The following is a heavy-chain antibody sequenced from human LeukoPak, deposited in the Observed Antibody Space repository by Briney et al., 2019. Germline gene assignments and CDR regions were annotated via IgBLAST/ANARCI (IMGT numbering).Heavy chain of an antibody. Sequence: GESLKISCKGSGYSFTSYWIGWVRQMPGKGLEWMGIIYPGDSDTRYSPSFQGQATISADKSISTAYLQWSSLKASDTAMYYCARFMGYSSSSSQFATVEFDYWGQGTLVTVSS. CDR1: GYSFTSYW. CDR3: ARFMGYSSSSSQFATVEFDY. V-gene: IGHV5-51*01. J-gene: IGHJ4*02. D-gene: IGHD6-6*01. CDR2: IYPGDSDT.